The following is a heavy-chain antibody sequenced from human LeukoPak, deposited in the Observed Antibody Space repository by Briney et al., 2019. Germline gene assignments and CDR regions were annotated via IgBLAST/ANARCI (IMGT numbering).Heavy chain of an antibody. CDR1: GYTFTSYY. V-gene: IGHV1-46*01. CDR2: INPSGGST. J-gene: IGHJ4*02. CDR3: ARLMGAYCGGDCYLDY. D-gene: IGHD2-21*02. Sequence: ASVKVSCKASGYTFTSYYMHWVRQASGQGLEWMGIINPSGGSTSYAQKFQGRVTMTRDTSTSTVYMELSSLRSEDTAVYYCARLMGAYCGGDCYLDYWGQGTLVTVSS.